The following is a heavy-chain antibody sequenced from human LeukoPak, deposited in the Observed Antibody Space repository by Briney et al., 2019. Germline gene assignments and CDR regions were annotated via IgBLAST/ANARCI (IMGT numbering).Heavy chain of an antibody. D-gene: IGHD6-19*01. J-gene: IGHJ4*02. CDR2: ISSSGSTI. Sequence: GGSLRLSCAASGFTFSDYYMSWIRQAPGKGLEWVSYISSSGSTIYYADSVKGRFTISRDNAKNSLHLQMNSLRAEDTAVYYCARDRLAVAGTSDYWGQGTLVTVSS. V-gene: IGHV3-11*01. CDR3: ARDRLAVAGTSDY. CDR1: GFTFSDYY.